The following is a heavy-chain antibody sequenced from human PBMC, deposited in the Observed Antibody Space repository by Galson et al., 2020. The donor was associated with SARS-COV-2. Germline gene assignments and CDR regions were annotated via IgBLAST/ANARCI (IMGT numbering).Heavy chain of an antibody. D-gene: IGHD5-18*01. V-gene: IGHV4-59*01. J-gene: IGHJ6*02. CDR3: ARESRSSYGRFYFYYGMDV. CDR1: GGSISDNY. Sequence: SQTLSLTCTVSGGSISDNYWSWIRQSPGKGLEWIGYIYYSGSTNNNPSLKSRVTISVDTSKNQSSLKLTSVTAADTAVYFCARESRSSYGRFYFYYGMDVWGQGTTVTVSS. CDR2: IYYSGST.